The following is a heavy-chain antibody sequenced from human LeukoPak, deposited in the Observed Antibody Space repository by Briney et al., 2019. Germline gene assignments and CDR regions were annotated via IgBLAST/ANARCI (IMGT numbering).Heavy chain of an antibody. CDR1: GFTVSSNY. CDR3: AINADSSGYYNDAFDI. V-gene: IGHV3-53*01. CDR2: IYSGGST. D-gene: IGHD3-22*01. Sequence: PGGSLRLSCAASGFTVSSNYMSWVRRAPGKGLEWVSVIYSGGSTYYADSVKGRFTISRDNSKNTLYLQMNSLRAEDTAVYYCAINADSSGYYNDAFDIWGQGTMVTVSS. J-gene: IGHJ3*02.